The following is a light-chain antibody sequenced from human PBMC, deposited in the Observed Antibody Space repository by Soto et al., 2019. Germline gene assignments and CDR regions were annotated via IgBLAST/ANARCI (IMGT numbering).Light chain of an antibody. CDR2: GAS. CDR3: QHYYTSYTT. J-gene: IGKJ1*01. V-gene: IGKV3-15*01. Sequence: EIVVTQSPALVSVSPGERVTLSCRASQSVISSLAWYQQKLGQAPRLLIYGASTRATGIPARFSGSGSGTDFTLTISRLEPEDFAVYYCQHYYTSYTTFGQGTKVDIK. CDR1: QSVISS.